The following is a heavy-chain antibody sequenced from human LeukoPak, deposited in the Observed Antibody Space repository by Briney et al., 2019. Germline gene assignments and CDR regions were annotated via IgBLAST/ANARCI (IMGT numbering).Heavy chain of an antibody. V-gene: IGHV4-39*01. CDR2: VYYSGST. CDR1: GGSISSSSYY. Sequence: SETLSLTCTVSGGSISSSSYYWGWIRQPPGKGLEWIGSVYYSGSTYYNPCLKSRVTISVDTSKNQFSLKLSSVTAADTAVYYCARQGYYYGMDVWGQGTTVTVSS. CDR3: ARQGYYYGMDV. J-gene: IGHJ6*02.